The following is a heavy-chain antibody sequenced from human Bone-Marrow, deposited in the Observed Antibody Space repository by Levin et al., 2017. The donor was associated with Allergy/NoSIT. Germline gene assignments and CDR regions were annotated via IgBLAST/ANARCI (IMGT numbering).Heavy chain of an antibody. J-gene: IGHJ4*02. CDR3: ARGETSELRYFDWFHFDY. Sequence: RASVKVSCKASGYTFTSYYMHWVRQAPGQGLEWMGIINPSGGSTSYAQKFQGRVTMTRDTSTSTVYMELSSLRSEDTAVYYCARGETSELRYFDWFHFDYWGQGTLVTVSS. CDR1: GYTFTSYY. CDR2: INPSGGST. D-gene: IGHD3-9*01. V-gene: IGHV1-46*01.